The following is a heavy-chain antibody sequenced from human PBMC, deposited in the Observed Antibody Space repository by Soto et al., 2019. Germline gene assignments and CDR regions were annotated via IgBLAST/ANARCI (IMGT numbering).Heavy chain of an antibody. D-gene: IGHD3-22*01. CDR3: AAGYYDSSGGGYYYYYGMDV. J-gene: IGHJ6*02. CDR2: IVVGSGNT. CDR1: GFTFTSSA. Sequence: SVKVSCKASGFTFTSSAVQWVRQARGQRLEWIGWIVVGSGNTNYAQKFQERVTITRDMSTSTAYMELSSLRSEDTAVYYCAAGYYDSSGGGYYYYYGMDVWGQGTTLTV. V-gene: IGHV1-58*01.